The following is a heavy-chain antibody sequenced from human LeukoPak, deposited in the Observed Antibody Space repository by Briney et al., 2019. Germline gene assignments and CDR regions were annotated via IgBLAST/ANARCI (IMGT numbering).Heavy chain of an antibody. CDR3: ARGGGSPYYYYGMDV. Sequence: PGGSLRLSCAASGXTVSSNYMTWVRQAPGKGLAWVSVIYSGGSTYYTDSVKGRFTISRDNSKNTLYLHMNSLRAEDTAVYYCARGGGSPYYYYGMDVWGQGTTVTVSS. V-gene: IGHV3-53*01. J-gene: IGHJ6*02. CDR1: GXTVSSNY. D-gene: IGHD1-26*01. CDR2: IYSGGST.